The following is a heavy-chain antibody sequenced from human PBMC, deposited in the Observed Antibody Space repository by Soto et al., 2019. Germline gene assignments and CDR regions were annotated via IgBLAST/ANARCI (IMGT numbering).Heavy chain of an antibody. Sequence: SETLSLTCTVSGGSISSSSYYWGWIRQPPGKGLEWIGSIYYSGSTYYNPSLKSRVTISVDTSKNQFSLKLSSVTAADTAVYYCARYTRILGVVIGVDYAYWGQGTLVTGSS. V-gene: IGHV4-39*01. CDR2: IYYSGST. J-gene: IGHJ4*02. CDR1: GGSISSSSYY. CDR3: ARYTRILGVVIGVDYAY. D-gene: IGHD3-3*02.